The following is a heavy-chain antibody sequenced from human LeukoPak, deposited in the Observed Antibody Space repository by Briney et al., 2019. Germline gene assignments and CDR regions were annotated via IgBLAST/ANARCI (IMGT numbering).Heavy chain of an antibody. D-gene: IGHD2-2*01. Sequence: PGGSLLLSCAASGFTFSSYSMNWVRQAPGKGLEWVSSISSGTSYIYYADSVKGRFTISRDNAKNSLFLQMDSLRAEDTAVYYCARVSRYYFDYWGQGTLVTVSS. J-gene: IGHJ4*02. CDR2: ISSGTSYI. CDR1: GFTFSSYS. V-gene: IGHV3-21*01. CDR3: ARVSRYYFDY.